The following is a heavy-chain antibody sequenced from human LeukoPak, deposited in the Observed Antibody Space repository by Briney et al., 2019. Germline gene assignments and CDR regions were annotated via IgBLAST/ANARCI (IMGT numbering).Heavy chain of an antibody. J-gene: IGHJ4*02. D-gene: IGHD3-3*01. CDR2: IYYSGST. CDR3: AGLWSGYYSYFDY. CDR1: AGSISSSSYY. Sequence: SETQSLTCTVSAGSISSSSYYWAWIRQPPGKGLQRIGSIYYSGSTYYNPSLKSRVTISVDPSKNQFSLKLSSVTAADTAVYYCAGLWSGYYSYFDYWGQGTLVTVSS. V-gene: IGHV4-39*07.